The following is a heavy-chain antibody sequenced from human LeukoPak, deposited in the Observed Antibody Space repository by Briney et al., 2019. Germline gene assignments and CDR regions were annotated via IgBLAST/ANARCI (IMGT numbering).Heavy chain of an antibody. Sequence: PGGSLRLSCAASGFTFSSYWMSWVRQAPGKGLEWVANIKKDGSEEYYVDSVKGRFTISRDNAKNSLYLQMNSLRVEDTAVYYCASSPHNMVRDLQFYYYGMDAWGQGTTVTVSS. D-gene: IGHD3-10*01. V-gene: IGHV3-7*01. CDR1: GFTFSSYW. CDR2: IKKDGSEE. J-gene: IGHJ6*02. CDR3: ASSPHNMVRDLQFYYYGMDA.